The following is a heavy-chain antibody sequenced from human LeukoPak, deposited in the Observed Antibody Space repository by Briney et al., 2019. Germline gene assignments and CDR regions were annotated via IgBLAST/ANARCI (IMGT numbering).Heavy chain of an antibody. Sequence: PSETLSLTCTVPGGSISSYYWSWIRQPPGKGLEWIGYLYYSGSTNYNPSLKSRVTISVDTSKNQFSLKLSSVTAADTALYYCARGYYDDRSGYCLDYWGQGTLVTVSS. D-gene: IGHD3-22*01. CDR2: LYYSGST. CDR3: ARGYYDDRSGYCLDY. CDR1: GGSISSYY. J-gene: IGHJ4*02. V-gene: IGHV4-59*01.